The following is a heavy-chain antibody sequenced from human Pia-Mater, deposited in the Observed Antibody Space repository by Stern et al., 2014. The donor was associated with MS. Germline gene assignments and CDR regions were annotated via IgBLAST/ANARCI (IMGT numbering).Heavy chain of an antibody. V-gene: IGHV4-31*03. CDR1: GGSISSGGYY. Sequence: QVQLQQSGPGLVKPSQTLSLTCTVSGGSISSGGYYWSWIRQHPGKGLEWIGYIYYSGSTYYNPSLKSRVTISVDTSKNQFSLKLSSVTAADTAVYYCARGRDGYKSHFDYWGQGTLVTVCS. J-gene: IGHJ4*02. CDR2: IYYSGST. D-gene: IGHD5-24*01. CDR3: ARGRDGYKSHFDY.